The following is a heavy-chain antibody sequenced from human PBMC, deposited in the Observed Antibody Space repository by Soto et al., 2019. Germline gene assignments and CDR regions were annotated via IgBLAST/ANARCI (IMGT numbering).Heavy chain of an antibody. CDR1: GFTFNIYS. CDR2: ITSDTATI. CDR3: ASSVAGHFDY. D-gene: IGHD6-19*01. Sequence: EVQLVESGGGLVRPGGSLRLSCAASGFTFNIYSMNWVRQPPGKGLEWVSYITSDTATIHYADSVRGRFIISRDNAENSLFLQMNSLRDEDTATYYCASSVAGHFDYWGQGALVTVSS. J-gene: IGHJ4*02. V-gene: IGHV3-48*02.